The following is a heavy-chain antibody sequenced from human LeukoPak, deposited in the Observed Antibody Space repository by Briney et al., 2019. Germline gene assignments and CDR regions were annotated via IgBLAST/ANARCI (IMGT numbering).Heavy chain of an antibody. CDR3: AKGSTIRFSRWFDP. J-gene: IGHJ5*02. V-gene: IGHV3-23*01. CDR1: GFTFSSYA. CDR2: ISGSGGST. Sequence: PGGSLRLSCAASGFTFSSYAMSWVRQAPGKGPEWVSAISGSGGSTYYADSVKGRFTISRDNSKNTLYLQMNSLRAEDTAVYYCAKGSTIRFSRWFDPWGQGTLVTVSS. D-gene: IGHD3-3*01.